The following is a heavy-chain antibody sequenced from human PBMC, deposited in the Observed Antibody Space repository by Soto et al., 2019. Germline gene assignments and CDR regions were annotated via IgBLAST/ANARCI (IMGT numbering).Heavy chain of an antibody. CDR1: GGSISRGGYY. J-gene: IGHJ5*02. Sequence: SETLSLTCTVSGGSISRGGYYWSWIRQHPGKGLEWIGYIYYSGSTYYNPSLKSRVTISVGTSKNHFSLRLSSVTAADTAVYYCARSVFPWGQGTLVTVSS. CDR2: IYYSGST. CDR3: ARSVFP. V-gene: IGHV4-31*03.